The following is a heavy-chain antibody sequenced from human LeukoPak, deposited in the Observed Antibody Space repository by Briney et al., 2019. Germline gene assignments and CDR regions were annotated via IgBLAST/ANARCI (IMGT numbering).Heavy chain of an antibody. CDR1: GFTFSSYW. CDR2: IRQDGGLK. D-gene: IGHD1-26*01. V-gene: IGHV3-7*01. CDR3: AREIVGAIKSYFDY. J-gene: IGHJ4*02. Sequence: GGSLRLSSTGSGFTFSSYWMSWVHQAPGKGLEWVANIRQDGGLKHYVDSVKGRFTISRDNAENSLYLQMNSLRAEDTAVYYCAREIVGAIKSYFDYWGQGTLVTASS.